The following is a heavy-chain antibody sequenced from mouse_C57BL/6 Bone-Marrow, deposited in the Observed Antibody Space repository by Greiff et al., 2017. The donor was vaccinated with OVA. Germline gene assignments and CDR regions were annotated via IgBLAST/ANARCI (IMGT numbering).Heavy chain of an antibody. CDR2: IYPGSGNI. CDR3: ARSERLRDYFDY. D-gene: IGHD2-2*01. J-gene: IGHJ2*01. CDR1: GYTFTDYS. Sequence: QVQLKESGAELVRPGASVKLSCKASGYTFTDYSISWVKQRPGQGLEWIARIYPGSGNIYYNEKLKGKATLTAEKSSSTAYMQLSSLTSDDSAVYFCARSERLRDYFDYWGQGTTLTVSS. V-gene: IGHV1-76*01.